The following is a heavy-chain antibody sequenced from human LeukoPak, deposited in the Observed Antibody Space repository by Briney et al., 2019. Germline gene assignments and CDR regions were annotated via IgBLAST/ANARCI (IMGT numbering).Heavy chain of an antibody. CDR3: ARDPDYGDYVGGAG. Sequence: PSETLSLTCTVSGGSISSSSYYWGWIRQPPGKGLEWIGSIYYSGSTYYNPSLKSRVTISVDTSKNQFSLKLSSVTAADTAVYYCARDPDYGDYVGGAGWGQGTLVTVSS. D-gene: IGHD4-17*01. CDR1: GGSISSSSYY. J-gene: IGHJ4*02. V-gene: IGHV4-39*07. CDR2: IYYSGST.